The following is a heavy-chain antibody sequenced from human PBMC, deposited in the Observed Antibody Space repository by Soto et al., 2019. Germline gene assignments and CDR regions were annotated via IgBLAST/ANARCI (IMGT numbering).Heavy chain of an antibody. J-gene: IGHJ6*02. CDR3: ARVVDYYDPYYYYGMDV. V-gene: IGHV3-21*01. Sequence: GGSLRLSCAASGFTFSSYIMNWVRQAPGKGLEWVSSITGSSTYIYYADSVKGRFTISRDNAKNSLSLQMNSLRAEDTAVYYCARVVDYYDPYYYYGMDVWGQGTTVTVSS. CDR1: GFTFSSYI. CDR2: ITGSSTYI. D-gene: IGHD3-22*01.